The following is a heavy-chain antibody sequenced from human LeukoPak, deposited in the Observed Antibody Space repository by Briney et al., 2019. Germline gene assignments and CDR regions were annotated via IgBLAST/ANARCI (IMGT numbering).Heavy chain of an antibody. CDR2: IYHSGST. V-gene: IGHV4-4*02. CDR3: ARDGGMTTRAKSN. D-gene: IGHD4-17*01. CDR1: GDSISSNNW. Sequence: SETLSLTCAVSGDSISSNNWWSWVRQSPGKGLKWIGEIYHSGSTDYNPSFKSRVTISVDKSKNQLSLKLSSVTAADTAVYYCARDGGMTTRAKSNWGQGTLVTVSS. J-gene: IGHJ4*02.